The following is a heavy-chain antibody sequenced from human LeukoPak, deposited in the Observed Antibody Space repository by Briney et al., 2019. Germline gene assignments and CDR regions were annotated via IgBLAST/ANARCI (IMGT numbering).Heavy chain of an antibody. CDR1: GFTVNDYY. Sequence: GALRLSCAASGFTVNDYYMSWVRQAPGKGLEWVSIIYSGGITSYADSVKGRFTISRDNSKNTLYLQLNSLRAEDTAVYYCARGYFAVGAFDIWGRGTMVTVSS. V-gene: IGHV3-66*01. J-gene: IGHJ3*02. CDR3: ARGYFAVGAFDI. D-gene: IGHD3-3*01. CDR2: IYSGGIT.